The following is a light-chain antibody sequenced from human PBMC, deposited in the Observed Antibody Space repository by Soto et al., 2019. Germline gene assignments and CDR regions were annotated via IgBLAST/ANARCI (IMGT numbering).Light chain of an antibody. CDR1: QRISSW. V-gene: IGKV1-5*01. CDR3: QQYNSYSWT. CDR2: DAS. J-gene: IGKJ1*01. Sequence: DIQMTQSPSTLSATVGDRVTITCRASQRISSWLAWYQQKPGKAPKLLIYDASSLESGVPSRFSGSGSGTEFTLTISSLQPDDFATYYCQQYNSYSWTFGQGTKVDI.